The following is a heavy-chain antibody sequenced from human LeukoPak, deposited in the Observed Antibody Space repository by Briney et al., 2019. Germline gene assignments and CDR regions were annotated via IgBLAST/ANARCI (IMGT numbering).Heavy chain of an antibody. D-gene: IGHD2-15*01. CDR3: AKGDIVVDY. J-gene: IGHJ4*02. CDR2: ISTSSSYI. V-gene: IGHV3-21*04. CDR1: GFIFSSYS. Sequence: GGSLRLSCAASGFIFSSYSMSWVRQAPGKGLEWVSSISTSSSYIYYADSVKGRFTISRDNSKNTLYLQMNSLRAEDTAVYYCAKGDIVVDYWGQGTLVTVSS.